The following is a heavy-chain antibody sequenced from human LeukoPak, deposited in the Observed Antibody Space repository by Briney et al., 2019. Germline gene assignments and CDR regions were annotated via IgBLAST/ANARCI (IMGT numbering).Heavy chain of an antibody. CDR3: AARRGGLAYYYGMDV. V-gene: IGHV3-23*01. D-gene: IGHD3-10*01. CDR2: ISGSGGST. CDR1: GFTFSSYA. J-gene: IGHJ6*02. Sequence: PGGSLRLSCAASGFTFSSYAMSWVRQAPGKGLEWVSAISGSGGSTYYADSVKGRFAISRDNSKNTLYLQMNSLRAEDTAVYYCAARRGGLAYYYGMDVWGQGTTVTVSS.